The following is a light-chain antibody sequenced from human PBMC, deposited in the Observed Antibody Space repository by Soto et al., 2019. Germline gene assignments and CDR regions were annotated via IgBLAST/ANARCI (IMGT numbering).Light chain of an antibody. V-gene: IGLV7-46*01. J-gene: IGLJ1*01. CDR1: TGAVTSGHY. CDR2: DTS. CDR3: LLSHHRGARCV. Sequence: QAVVTQEPSLTVSPGGTVTLTCGSSTGAVTSGHYPYWFQQKPGQAPRTLIYDTSNRHTWTPARFSGSLLGGKAALTLSGAQPEDEAEYYGLLSHHRGARCVFGTGTKVTVL.